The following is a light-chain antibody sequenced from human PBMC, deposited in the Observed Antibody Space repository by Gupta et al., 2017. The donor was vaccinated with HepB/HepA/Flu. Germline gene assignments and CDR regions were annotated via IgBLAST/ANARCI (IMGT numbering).Light chain of an antibody. J-gene: IGLJ1*01. CDR3: SSYTSSSPDV. CDR1: SSDVGGYNY. V-gene: IGLV2-14*03. Sequence: QSALTQPASVSWSPGQATPIPCTGTSSDVGGYNYVSRYQQHPGKAPKLMIYDVSNRPSRGSNRFSGSKSGNTASLTITGLQAEDEADYYCSSYTSSSPDVFGTGTKVTVL. CDR2: DVS.